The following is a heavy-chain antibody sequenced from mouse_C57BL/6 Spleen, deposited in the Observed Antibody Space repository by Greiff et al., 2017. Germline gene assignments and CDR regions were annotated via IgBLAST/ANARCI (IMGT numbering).Heavy chain of an antibody. D-gene: IGHD2-1*01. CDR3: ARNYGNYGFDY. Sequence: VQLQQSGAELVMPGASVKLSCKASGYTFTSYWMHWVKQRPGQGLEWIGEIDPSDSYTNYNQKFKGKSTLTVDKSSSTAYMQLSSLTSEDSAVYYCARNYGNYGFDYWGQGTTLTVSS. J-gene: IGHJ2*01. CDR2: IDPSDSYT. CDR1: GYTFTSYW. V-gene: IGHV1-69*01.